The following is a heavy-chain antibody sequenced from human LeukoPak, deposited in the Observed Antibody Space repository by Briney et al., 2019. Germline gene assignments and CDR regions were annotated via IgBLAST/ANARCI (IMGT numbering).Heavy chain of an antibody. D-gene: IGHD1-26*01. V-gene: IGHV4-34*01. CDR2: IYHSGST. CDR3: ARVLVGATYFDY. CDR1: GGSFSGYY. J-gene: IGHJ4*02. Sequence: SETLSLTCAVYGGSFSGYYWSWIRQPPGKGLEWIGEIYHSGSTNYNPSLKSRVTISVDKSKNQFSLKLSSVTAADTAMYYCARVLVGATYFDYWGQGTLVTVSS.